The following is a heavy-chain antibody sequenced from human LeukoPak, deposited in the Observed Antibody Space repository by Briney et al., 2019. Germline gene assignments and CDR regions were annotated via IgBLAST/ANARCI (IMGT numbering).Heavy chain of an antibody. CDR1: GGPITNSGHF. V-gene: IGHV4-61*02. CDR3: ASDEITGGFGAFDI. J-gene: IGHJ3*02. CDR2: IHAIEGT. D-gene: IGHD7-27*01. Sequence: PSETLSLTCTVSGGPITNSGHFWTWFRQPAGKSLEWIGRIHAIEGTRYNPSLKSRVTISLDTSKSQISLNLTSMSAADTAMYYCASDEITGGFGAFDIWGQGTMVTVSS.